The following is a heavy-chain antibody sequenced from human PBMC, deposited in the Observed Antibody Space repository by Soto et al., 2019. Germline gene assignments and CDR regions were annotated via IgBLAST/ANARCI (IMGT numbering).Heavy chain of an antibody. J-gene: IGHJ4*02. Sequence: PGGSLRLSCVASGFTFMNYAMSWVRQAPGKGLEWVSGVRGSGDITKYIDSVKGRFTISRDNSKNTLYLQMSSLRAEDTAVYYCARPARLYRLGSGGGNFDYWGQGTLVTVSS. D-gene: IGHD2-15*01. CDR2: VRGSGDIT. CDR3: ARPARLYRLGSGGGNFDY. CDR1: GFTFMNYA. V-gene: IGHV3-23*01.